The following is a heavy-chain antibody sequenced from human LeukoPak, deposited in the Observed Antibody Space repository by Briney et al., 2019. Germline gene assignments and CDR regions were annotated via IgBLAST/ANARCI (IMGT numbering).Heavy chain of an antibody. CDR2: IRNGGST. J-gene: IGHJ4*02. D-gene: IGHD2-15*01. Sequence: PGGSLRLSCAASGFTFDDYGLSWVRQAPGKGLEWVSTIRNGGSTGYADSVRGRFTISRDNAKNSLYLQMNSLRAEDTALYYCARVSDISVVAYFDYWGQGTLVTVSS. CDR1: GFTFDDYG. V-gene: IGHV3-20*04. CDR3: ARVSDISVVAYFDY.